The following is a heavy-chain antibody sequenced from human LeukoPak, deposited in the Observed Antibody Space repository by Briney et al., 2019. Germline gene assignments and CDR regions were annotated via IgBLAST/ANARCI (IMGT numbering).Heavy chain of an antibody. CDR2: IRYDGSNK. J-gene: IGHJ3*02. D-gene: IGHD4-17*01. CDR1: GFTFSSYG. V-gene: IGHV3-30*02. Sequence: GGSLRLSCAASGFTFSSYGMHWVRQAPGKGLEWVAFIRYDGSNKYYADSVKGRFTISRDNSKNTLYLQMNSLGAEDTAVYYCAKDRDYGELGAFDIWGQGTMVTVSS. CDR3: AKDRDYGELGAFDI.